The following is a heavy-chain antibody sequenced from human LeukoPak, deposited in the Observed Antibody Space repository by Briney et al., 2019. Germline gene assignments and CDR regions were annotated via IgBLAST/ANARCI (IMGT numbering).Heavy chain of an antibody. CDR2: IYSGGST. J-gene: IGHJ4*02. CDR3: ASLSLGHY. D-gene: IGHD6-6*01. CDR1: GFTVSNNY. V-gene: IGHV3-53*01. Sequence: GGSLRLSCAASGFTVSNNYMSWVRQAPGKGLEWVSVIYSGGSTYYADSVKGRFTISRDTSKNALSLQMNSLRAEDTAVYYCASLSLGHYWGQGTLVTVSS.